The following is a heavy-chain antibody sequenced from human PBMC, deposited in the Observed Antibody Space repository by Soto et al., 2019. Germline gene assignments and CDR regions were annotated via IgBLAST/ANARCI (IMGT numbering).Heavy chain of an antibody. CDR1: GGSISSYY. CDR2: IYTSGST. Sequence: SETLSLTCTVSGGSISSYYWSWIRQPAGKGLEWIGRIYTSGSTNYNPSLKSRVTMPVDTSKNQFSLKLSSVTAADTAVYYCAGSGSYGLYYYYGMDVWGQGTTVTVSS. D-gene: IGHD1-26*01. J-gene: IGHJ6*02. V-gene: IGHV4-4*07. CDR3: AGSGSYGLYYYYGMDV.